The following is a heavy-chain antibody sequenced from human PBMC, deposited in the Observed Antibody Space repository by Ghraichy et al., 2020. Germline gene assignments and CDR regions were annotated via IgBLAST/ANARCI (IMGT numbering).Heavy chain of an antibody. J-gene: IGHJ4*02. CDR1: GFTFTAYY. V-gene: IGHV1-2*02. CDR2: INPDGSFA. Sequence: ASVKVSCKGSGFTFTAYYIHWVRQAPGQGLEWMGYINPDGSFADYAQRFQGRLVMTRDTSINTVYMELSSLRSDDTAVYYCARDDSGPESIDYWGRGTLVSVSS. CDR3: ARDDSGPESIDY. D-gene: IGHD3-22*01.